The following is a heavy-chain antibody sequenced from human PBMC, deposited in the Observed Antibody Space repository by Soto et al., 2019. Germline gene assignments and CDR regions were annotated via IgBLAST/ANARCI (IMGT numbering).Heavy chain of an antibody. CDR1: GFTVSTKY. Sequence: PGGSLRLSCAASGFTVSTKYMSWVRQAPGKGLEWVSVIYSGGSTFYADAVRGRFTISRDNSKNTVNLQMNSLRAEDTAVYYCASHPWAPAYWAQGTLVPVSS. CDR3: ASHPWAPAY. J-gene: IGHJ1*01. CDR2: IYSGGST. V-gene: IGHV3-66*04. D-gene: IGHD3-16*01.